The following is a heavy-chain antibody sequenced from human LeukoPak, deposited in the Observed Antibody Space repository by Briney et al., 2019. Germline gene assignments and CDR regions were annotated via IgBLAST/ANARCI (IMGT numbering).Heavy chain of an antibody. CDR1: GFPFNDYF. CDR2: ISSSGSTN. V-gene: IGHV3-11*04. Sequence: GGPLRLSCAASGFPFNDYFMSWIRQAPGKGLEWISYISSSGSTNYYADSVKGRFTISRDNAKSTLYLQMNSLRAEDTAVYYCARSRRLYWYFDLWGRGTLVTVSS. CDR3: ARSRRLYWYFDL. J-gene: IGHJ2*01. D-gene: IGHD5-12*01.